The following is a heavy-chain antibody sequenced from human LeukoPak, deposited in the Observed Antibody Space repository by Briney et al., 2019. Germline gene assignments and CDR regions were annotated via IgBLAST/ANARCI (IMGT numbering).Heavy chain of an antibody. J-gene: IGHJ3*02. D-gene: IGHD6-19*01. CDR1: GFTFSSYS. CDR2: ISSSGSII. Sequence: PGGSLRLSCAASGFTFSSYSMNWIRQAPGKGLEWVSYISSSGSIIYYADSVKGRFTISRDNDKNSVYLQMNSLRAEDTAVYYCARDGKAVAVAFDIWGQGTMVTVSS. CDR3: ARDGKAVAVAFDI. V-gene: IGHV3-48*01.